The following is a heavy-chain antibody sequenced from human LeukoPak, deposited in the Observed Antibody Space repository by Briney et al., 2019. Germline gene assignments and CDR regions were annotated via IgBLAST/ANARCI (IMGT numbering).Heavy chain of an antibody. CDR1: GGSISSGSYY. CDR2: IYTSGST. CDR3: AREKQWLVWGNYFDY. D-gene: IGHD6-19*01. J-gene: IGHJ4*02. Sequence: SETLSLTCTVSGGSISSGSYYWSWIRQPAGKGLEWIGRIYTSGSTNYNPSLKSRVTISVGTSKNQFSLKLSSVTAADTAVYYCAREKQWLVWGNYFDYWGQGTLVTVSS. V-gene: IGHV4-61*02.